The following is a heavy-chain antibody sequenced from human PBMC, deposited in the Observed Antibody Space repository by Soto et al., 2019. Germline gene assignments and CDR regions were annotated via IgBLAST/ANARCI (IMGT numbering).Heavy chain of an antibody. V-gene: IGHV3-23*01. CDR2: ICGSGGST. CDR1: GITFSSYA. Sequence: VGSLRLSCAASGITFSSYALSWARQAPGKGLERVPEICGSGGSTYYADSVKGRFTISRDNSKNTLYLQMNSLRAEDTALDYCAEYDSGSLNRCGCWGKESRVTVAS. J-gene: IGHJ1*01. D-gene: IGHD2-15*01. CDR3: AEYDSGSLNRCGC.